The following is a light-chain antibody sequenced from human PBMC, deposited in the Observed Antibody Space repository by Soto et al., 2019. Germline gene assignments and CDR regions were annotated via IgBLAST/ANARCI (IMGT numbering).Light chain of an antibody. V-gene: IGLV2-14*01. CDR3: SSYISSSYV. Sequence: QSALTQAASVSGSPGQSITISCTGTSSDVGGYNYVSWYQQHPGKAPKLMIYDVSNRPSGVSNRFSGSKSGNTASLTISGLQAEDEADYYCSSYISSSYVFGTGTKLTVL. CDR2: DVS. CDR1: SSDVGGYNY. J-gene: IGLJ1*01.